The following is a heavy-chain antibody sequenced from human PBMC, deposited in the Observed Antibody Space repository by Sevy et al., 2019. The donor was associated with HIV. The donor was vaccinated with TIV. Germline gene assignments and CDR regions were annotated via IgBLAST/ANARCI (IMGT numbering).Heavy chain of an antibody. CDR2: ISSSSSYI. CDR1: GFTFSSYS. CDR3: AREVNYDFWSGYLYYYYGMDV. Sequence: GSLRLSCAASGFTFSSYSMNWVRQAPGKGLEWVSSISSSSSYIYYADSVKGRFTISRDNAKNSLYLQMNSLRAEDTAVYYCAREVNYDFWSGYLYYYYGMDVWGQGTTVTVSS. J-gene: IGHJ6*02. V-gene: IGHV3-21*01. D-gene: IGHD3-3*01.